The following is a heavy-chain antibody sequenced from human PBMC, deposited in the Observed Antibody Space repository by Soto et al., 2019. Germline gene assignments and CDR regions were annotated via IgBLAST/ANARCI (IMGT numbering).Heavy chain of an antibody. D-gene: IGHD3-22*01. Sequence: ASVKVSCKTSDYTFTSYGISWVRQAPGQGLEWMGWINPYNGNTNYAQKFQGRVTMTTDTSTSTAYMELSSLRSEDTAVYYCARTYYYDSSGYPPFDYWGQGTLVTVSS. CDR1: DYTFTSYG. CDR3: ARTYYYDSSGYPPFDY. J-gene: IGHJ4*02. V-gene: IGHV1-18*01. CDR2: INPYNGNT.